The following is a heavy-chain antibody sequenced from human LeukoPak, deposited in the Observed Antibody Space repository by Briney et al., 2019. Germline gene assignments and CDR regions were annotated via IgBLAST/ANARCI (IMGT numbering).Heavy chain of an antibody. CDR1: GFTFSSYS. D-gene: IGHD5-24*01. V-gene: IGHV3-21*01. Sequence: GSLRLPCAASGFTFSSYSMNWVRQAPGKGLEWVSSISSSSSYIYYADSVKGRFTISRDNAKNSLYLQMNSLRAEDTAVYYCARDLREMATIRLDYWGQGTLVTVSS. CDR3: ARDLREMATIRLDY. J-gene: IGHJ4*02. CDR2: ISSSSSYI.